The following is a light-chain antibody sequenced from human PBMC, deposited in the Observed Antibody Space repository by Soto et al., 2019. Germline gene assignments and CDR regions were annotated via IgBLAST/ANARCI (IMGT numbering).Light chain of an antibody. J-gene: IGKJ1*01. CDR1: QSVSSSF. CDR2: GAS. CDR3: QQYDSSPWT. Sequence: ESVLTQSPGTLSLSPGERATLSCRASQSVSSSFLAWYQLKPGQAPRLLIYGASSRATGIPDRFSGSGSGTDFTLTISRLEPEDFAVYYCQQYDSSPWTFGQVTKVEIK. V-gene: IGKV3-20*01.